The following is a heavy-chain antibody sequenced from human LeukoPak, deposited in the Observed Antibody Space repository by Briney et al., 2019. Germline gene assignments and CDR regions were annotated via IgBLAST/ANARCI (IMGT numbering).Heavy chain of an antibody. J-gene: IGHJ4*02. CDR1: GYTFTSYY. CDR3: ARVRGYYDSSGYAYFDY. V-gene: IGHV1-46*01. CDR2: INPSGGST. D-gene: IGHD3-22*01. Sequence: DSVKVSCKASGYTFTSYYMHWVRQAPGQGLEWMGIINPSGGSTSYAQKFQGRVTMTRDTSTSTVYMELSSLRSEDTAVYYCARVRGYYDSSGYAYFDYWGQGTLVTVSS.